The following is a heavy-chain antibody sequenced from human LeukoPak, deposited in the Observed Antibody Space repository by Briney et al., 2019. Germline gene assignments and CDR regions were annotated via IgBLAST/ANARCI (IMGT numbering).Heavy chain of an antibody. D-gene: IGHD6-6*01. CDR1: GGSISSSSYY. V-gene: IGHV4-39*01. CDR3: ARRAARPERYFDY. Sequence: PSETLSLTCTVSGGSISSSSYYWGWIRQPPGKGLEWIGGIYYSGSTYYNPSLKSRVTISVDTSKNQFSLKLSSVTAADTAVYYCARRAARPERYFDYWGQGTLVTVSS. J-gene: IGHJ4*02. CDR2: IYYSGST.